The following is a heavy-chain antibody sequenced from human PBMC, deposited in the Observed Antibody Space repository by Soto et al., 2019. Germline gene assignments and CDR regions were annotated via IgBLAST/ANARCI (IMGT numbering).Heavy chain of an antibody. CDR1: GGSFSGYY. D-gene: IGHD3-9*01. Sequence: QVQLQQWGAGPLRPLETLSLTCGVSGGSFSGYYWAWIRQSPGKGLEWIGEINDLGSINYNPSLKGRVSFLSDPSKNHFPLNLRSVTAADTAVYYCARESHDILTGPPWVWYFDLWGRGTLVTVSS. J-gene: IGHJ2*01. CDR2: INDLGSI. V-gene: IGHV4-34*01. CDR3: ARESHDILTGPPWVWYFDL.